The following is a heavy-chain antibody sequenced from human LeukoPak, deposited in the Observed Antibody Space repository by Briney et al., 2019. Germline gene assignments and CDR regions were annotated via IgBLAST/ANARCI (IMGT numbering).Heavy chain of an antibody. V-gene: IGHV4-61*09. Sequence: SETLSLTCTVSGGSISSGSYCWSWIRQPAGKGLEWIGHIYTNGNTNYNPSLKSRVTISVDTSKNQFSLKLSSVTAADTAVYYCARDPGRMIRGSRRGYDGNYYYMDVWGKGTTVTISS. CDR1: GGSISSGSYC. CDR3: ARDPGRMIRGSRRGYDGNYYYMDV. D-gene: IGHD3-10*01. CDR2: IYTNGNT. J-gene: IGHJ6*03.